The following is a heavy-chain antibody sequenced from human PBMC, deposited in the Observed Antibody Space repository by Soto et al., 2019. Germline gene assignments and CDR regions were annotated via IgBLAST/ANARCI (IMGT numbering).Heavy chain of an antibody. CDR2: IYWNDDK. Sequence: SGPTLVNPTQTLTLTCTFSGFSLSTSGLGVGWIRQPPGKALEWLALIYWNDDKRYSPSLKSRLTITKDTSKNQVVLTMTNMDPVDTATYYCAHRSRIAAAEGLGAFDIWGQGTMVTVSS. J-gene: IGHJ3*02. CDR3: AHRSRIAAAEGLGAFDI. D-gene: IGHD6-13*01. CDR1: GFSLSTSGLG. V-gene: IGHV2-5*01.